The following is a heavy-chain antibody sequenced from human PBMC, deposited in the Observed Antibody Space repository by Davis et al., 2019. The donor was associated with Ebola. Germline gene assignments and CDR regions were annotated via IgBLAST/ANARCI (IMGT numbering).Heavy chain of an antibody. V-gene: IGHV3-73*01. CDR3: SRGGGSYHTDDY. D-gene: IGHD1-26*01. CDR2: IRSKANSYAT. J-gene: IGHJ4*02. CDR1: GGSFSGYY. Sequence: PGGSLRLSCAVYGGSFSGYYMSWVRQAPGKGLEWVGRIRSKANSYATAYAASVKGRFTISRDDSKNTAYLQMNSLKTEDTAVYYCSRGGGSYHTDDYWGQGTLVTVSS.